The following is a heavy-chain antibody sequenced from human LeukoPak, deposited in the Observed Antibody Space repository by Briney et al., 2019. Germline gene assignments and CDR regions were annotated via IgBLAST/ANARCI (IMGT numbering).Heavy chain of an antibody. V-gene: IGHV1-8*01. Sequence: ASVKVSCKASGYTFTSYDINWVRQATGQGLEWMGWMNPNSGSTGYAQKFQGRVTMTRNTSISTAYMELSSLRSEDTAVYYCARAVRIAARPKSGHYYYYYMDVWGKGTTVTVSS. CDR1: GYTFTSYD. D-gene: IGHD6-6*01. CDR3: ARAVRIAARPKSGHYYYYYMDV. J-gene: IGHJ6*03. CDR2: MNPNSGST.